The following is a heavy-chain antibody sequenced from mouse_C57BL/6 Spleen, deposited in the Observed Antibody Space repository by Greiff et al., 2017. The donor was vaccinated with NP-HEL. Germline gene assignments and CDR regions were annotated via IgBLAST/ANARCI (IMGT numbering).Heavy chain of an antibody. D-gene: IGHD2-3*01. J-gene: IGHJ2*01. Sequence: QVQLQQSGAELVKPGASVKMSCKASGYTFTSYWITWVKQRPGQGLEWIGDIYPGSGSTNYNEKFKSKATLTVDTSSSTAYMQLSSLTSEDSAVYYCARYAVYDGYYCYYYDYRGQGTTLTVSS. CDR2: IYPGSGST. V-gene: IGHV1-55*01. CDR3: ARYAVYDGYYCYYYDY. CDR1: GYTFTSYW.